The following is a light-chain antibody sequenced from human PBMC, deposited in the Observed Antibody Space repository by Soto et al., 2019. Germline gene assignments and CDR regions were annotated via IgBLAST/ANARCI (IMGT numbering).Light chain of an antibody. CDR2: DAS. Sequence: DIQMTQSPSSLSASVGDRVTITCQASQDISNYLNWYQQKPGKAPKLLIYDASNLETGVPSRFSGSGSGTDFTFTISSLQPEDNATYYWQQYDNLPITFGGGTKVEIK. CDR1: QDISNY. CDR3: QQYDNLPIT. J-gene: IGKJ4*01. V-gene: IGKV1-33*01.